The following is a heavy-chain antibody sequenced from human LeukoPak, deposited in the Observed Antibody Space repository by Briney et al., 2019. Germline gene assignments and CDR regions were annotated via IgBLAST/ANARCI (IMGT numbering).Heavy chain of an antibody. CDR2: VYYSGST. Sequence: PSETLSLTCTVSGGSISSSSYYWGWIRQPPGKGLEWIGSVYYSGSTYYNPSLKSRVTISVDTSKNQFSLKLSSVTAADTAVYYCARNVGRDYVWGSYRYKGWFDPWGQGTLVTVSS. D-gene: IGHD3-16*02. J-gene: IGHJ5*02. V-gene: IGHV4-39*01. CDR1: GGSISSSSYY. CDR3: ARNVGRDYVWGSYRYKGWFDP.